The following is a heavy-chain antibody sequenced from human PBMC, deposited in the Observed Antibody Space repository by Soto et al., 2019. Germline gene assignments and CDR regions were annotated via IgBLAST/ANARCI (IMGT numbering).Heavy chain of an antibody. CDR2: IGGGGGRT. CDR1: GFSSSSYV. J-gene: IGHJ5*01. V-gene: IGHV3-23*01. Sequence: EAQLLDSGGGLVQPGGSLRLSCAASGFSSSSYVMGWVRQTPGKGLEWVSGIGGGGGRTYYADSVQGRFTISRDNSMNTLYLQMNSLRAEDTAVYYCAKGWLDFWGQGTLVTVSS. CDR3: AKGWLDF.